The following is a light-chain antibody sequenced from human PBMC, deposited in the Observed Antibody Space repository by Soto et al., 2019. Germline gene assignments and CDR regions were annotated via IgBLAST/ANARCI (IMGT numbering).Light chain of an antibody. J-gene: IGKJ1*01. CDR3: QQFGSSPKT. V-gene: IGKV3D-20*01. CDR2: DAS. CDR1: QSVSNNY. Sequence: EIVLTQSPATLSLSPGERATLSCGASQSVSNNYLAWYQQKPRLAPRLLISDASNRATGVPDRFSGSGSGTDFTLTISRLEPEDFALYYCQQFGSSPKTFGQGTKVEIK.